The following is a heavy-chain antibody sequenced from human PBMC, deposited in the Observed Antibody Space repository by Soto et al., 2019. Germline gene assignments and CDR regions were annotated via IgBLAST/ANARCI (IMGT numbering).Heavy chain of an antibody. Sequence: QVQLQESGPGLVQPSQTLSLTCSVSGDSVSSGGAYWSWIRQLPGKGLEWIGYLYYGGSANYTPSLKSQLTISLDTSKNQFSLKLKSVTAAVTAVYYCARIKSRSYKMISYSVDYWGRGTLVTVSS. J-gene: IGHJ4*02. CDR1: GDSVSSGGAY. CDR2: LYYGGSA. V-gene: IGHV4-31*01. CDR3: ARIKSRSYKMISYSVDY. D-gene: IGHD3-10*01.